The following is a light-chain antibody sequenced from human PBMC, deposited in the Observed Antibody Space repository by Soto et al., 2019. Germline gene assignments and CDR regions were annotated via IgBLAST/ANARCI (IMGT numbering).Light chain of an antibody. V-gene: IGKV3-20*01. CDR2: GAS. J-gene: IGKJ4*01. CDR3: QQYDSSPLT. Sequence: EIVLTQSPGTLSLSPGERATLSCRASQSVSSNYLAWYQQKPGQAPRLLIYGASSRDTGIPDRFSGSGSGTDFTLTISRLEPEDFAVYYCQQYDSSPLTFGGGTKVEIK. CDR1: QSVSSNY.